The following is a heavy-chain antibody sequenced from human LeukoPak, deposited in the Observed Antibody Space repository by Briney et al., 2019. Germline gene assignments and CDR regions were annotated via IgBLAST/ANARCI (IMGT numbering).Heavy chain of an antibody. CDR3: ATEWADAFDV. Sequence: EASVKVSCKASGGTFSSYAISWVRQAPGQGLEWMGGIIPMFGTADYAQKFQGRVTVTAGESTSTAYMELSSLRSEDTAMYYCATEWADAFDVWGQGTMVTVSS. CDR2: IIPMFGTA. D-gene: IGHD1-26*01. CDR1: GGTFSSYA. J-gene: IGHJ3*01. V-gene: IGHV1-69*13.